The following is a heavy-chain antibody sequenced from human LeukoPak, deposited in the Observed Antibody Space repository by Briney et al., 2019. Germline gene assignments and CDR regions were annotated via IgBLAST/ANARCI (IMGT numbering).Heavy chain of an antibody. D-gene: IGHD2-15*01. V-gene: IGHV4-59*01. CDR3: ARDRRSGEDSNF. CDR2: IYYSGST. J-gene: IGHJ4*02. CDR1: GGSIRSYY. Sequence: PSETLSLTCTVSGGSIRSYYWSWIRQPPGKGLEWIGYIYYSGSTNYNPSLKSRVTISVDTSKNQFNLKLSSVTAADTAVYYCARDRRSGEDSNFWGQGTLVTVSS.